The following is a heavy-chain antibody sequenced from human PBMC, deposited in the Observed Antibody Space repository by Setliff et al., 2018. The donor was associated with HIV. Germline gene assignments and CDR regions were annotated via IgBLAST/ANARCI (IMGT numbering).Heavy chain of an antibody. CDR1: GGSFSGYY. CDR2: IYYSGST. J-gene: IGHJ4*02. CDR3: ARDQRLSY. V-gene: IGHV4-34*11. Sequence: PSETLSLTCAVYGGSFSGYYWSWIRQPPGKGLEWIGYIYYSGSTNYTPSLKSRVTISVDTSKNQFSLELNSVTAADTAVYYCARDQRLSYWGQGTLVTVSS.